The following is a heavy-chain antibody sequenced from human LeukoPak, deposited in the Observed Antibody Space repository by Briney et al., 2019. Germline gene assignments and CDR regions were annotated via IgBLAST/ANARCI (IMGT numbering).Heavy chain of an antibody. Sequence: ASVKVSCKPSGGTFSSYAISWVRQAPGQGLEWMGGIIPIFGTANYAQKFQGRVTITADKSTSTAYMELSSLRSEDTAVYYCARANDILTGWNYYYGMDVWGKGTTVTVSS. D-gene: IGHD3-9*01. CDR2: IIPIFGTA. J-gene: IGHJ6*04. CDR3: ARANDILTGWNYYYGMDV. V-gene: IGHV1-69*06. CDR1: GGTFSSYA.